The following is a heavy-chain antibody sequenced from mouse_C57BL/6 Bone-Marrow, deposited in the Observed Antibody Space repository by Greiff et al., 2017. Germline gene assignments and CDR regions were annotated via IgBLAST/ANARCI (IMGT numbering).Heavy chain of an antibody. J-gene: IGHJ4*01. CDR2: IYPGSGST. Sequence: QVQLKQPGAELVKPGASVKMSCKASGYTFTSYWITWVKQRPGQGLEWIGDIYPGSGSTNYNEKFKSKATLTVDTSSSTASMQLSSLTSEASAVYYCALGYYGSSLYAMDYWGQGTSVTVSS. CDR1: GYTFTSYW. V-gene: IGHV1-55*01. D-gene: IGHD1-1*01. CDR3: ALGYYGSSLYAMDY.